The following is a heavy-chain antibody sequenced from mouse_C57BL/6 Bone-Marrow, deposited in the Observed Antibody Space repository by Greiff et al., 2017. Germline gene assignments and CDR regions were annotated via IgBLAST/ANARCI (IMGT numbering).Heavy chain of an antibody. J-gene: IGHJ2*01. Sequence: QVQLQQPGAELVKPGASVKLSCKASGYTFTSYWMRWVKQRPGPGLEWLGEIDPSDSYTNYNQKFKGKATLTVDTSSSTAYMQLSSLTSEDSAVYYCARGNWGDYWGQGTTLTVSS. CDR2: IDPSDSYT. CDR3: ARGNWGDY. D-gene: IGHD4-1*01. V-gene: IGHV1-50*01. CDR1: GYTFTSYW.